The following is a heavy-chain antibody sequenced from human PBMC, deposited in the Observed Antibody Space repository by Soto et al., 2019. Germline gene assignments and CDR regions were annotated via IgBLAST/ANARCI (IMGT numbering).Heavy chain of an antibody. J-gene: IGHJ6*02. CDR1: GFTFSSYG. Sequence: QVQLVESGGGVVQPGRSLRLSCAASGFTFSSYGMHWVRQAPGKGLEWVAVIWYDGSNKYYADSVKGRFTISRDNSKNTLYLQMNSLRDEDTAVYYCAREGTVTDRGGMDVWGQGTTVTVSS. CDR3: AREGTVTDRGGMDV. D-gene: IGHD4-17*01. CDR2: IWYDGSNK. V-gene: IGHV3-33*01.